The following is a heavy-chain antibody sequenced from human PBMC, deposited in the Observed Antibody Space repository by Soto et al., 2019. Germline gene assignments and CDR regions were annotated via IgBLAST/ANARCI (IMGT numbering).Heavy chain of an antibody. CDR2: IIPIFGTA. CDR1: GGTFSSYA. V-gene: IGHV1-69*13. D-gene: IGHD3-22*01. Sequence: ASVKVSFKASGGTFSSYAISWVRQAPGQGLEWMGGIIPIFGTANYAQKFQGRVTITAXXXXXXAXMXLXXXXSEXTAVYYWASPSDYYDSSGYYYYWGQGTLVTVSS. CDR3: ASPSDYYDSSGYYYY. J-gene: IGHJ4*02.